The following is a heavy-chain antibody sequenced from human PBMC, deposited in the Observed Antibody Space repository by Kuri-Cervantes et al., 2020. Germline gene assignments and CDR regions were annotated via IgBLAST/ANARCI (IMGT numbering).Heavy chain of an antibody. CDR1: GFTFSNYA. Sequence: GESLKISCAASGFTFSNYAMSWVRQAPGKGLEWVATITSSGASSDYSDSVKGRFTISRDNSKNTVYLQMNSLRAEDTAVYYCAKEAWYSSGWYLNYWSQGTLVTVSS. CDR2: ITSSGASS. J-gene: IGHJ4*01. D-gene: IGHD6-19*01. CDR3: AKEAWYSSGWYLNY. V-gene: IGHV3-23*01.